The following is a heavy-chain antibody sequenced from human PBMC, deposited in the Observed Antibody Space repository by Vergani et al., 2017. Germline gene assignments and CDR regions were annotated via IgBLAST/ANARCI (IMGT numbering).Heavy chain of an antibody. D-gene: IGHD6-6*01. CDR1: GGSISSSSYY. CDR3: ASRYSSSTNFDY. Sequence: QLQLQESGPGLVKPSETLSLTCTVSGGSISSSSYYWGWIRQPPGKGLEWIGSIYYSGSTYYNPSLKSRVTIAVDTSKNQFCLKLSSVTAADTAVYYCASRYSSSTNFDYWGQGTLVTVSS. J-gene: IGHJ4*02. V-gene: IGHV4-39*07. CDR2: IYYSGST.